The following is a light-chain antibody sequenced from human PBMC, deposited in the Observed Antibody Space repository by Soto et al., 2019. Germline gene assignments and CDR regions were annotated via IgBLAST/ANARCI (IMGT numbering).Light chain of an antibody. CDR2: GNI. V-gene: IGLV1-40*01. CDR3: QSYDSSLGGSV. Sequence: QSVLTQPPSMSGAPGQRVTISCTGSSSNIGAGYDVHWYQQLPGTAPKLLIYGNINRPSGVPDRFSGSKSGTSASLAITGLQAEDEADYYCQSYDSSLGGSVFGGGTKLTVL. CDR1: SSNIGAGYD. J-gene: IGLJ2*01.